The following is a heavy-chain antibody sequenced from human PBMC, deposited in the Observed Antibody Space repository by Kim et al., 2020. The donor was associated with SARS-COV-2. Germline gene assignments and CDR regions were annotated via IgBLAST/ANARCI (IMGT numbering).Heavy chain of an antibody. CDR3: AKDLGSWIPRHYDY. J-gene: IGHJ4*02. Sequence: GGSLRLSCAASGFTFSSYGMHWVRQAPGKGLEWVAVISYDGSNKYYADSVKGRFTISRDNSKNTLYLQMNSLRAEDTAVYYCAKDLGSWIPRHYDYWGQG. V-gene: IGHV3-30*18. CDR1: GFTFSSYG. CDR2: ISYDGSNK. D-gene: IGHD6-13*01.